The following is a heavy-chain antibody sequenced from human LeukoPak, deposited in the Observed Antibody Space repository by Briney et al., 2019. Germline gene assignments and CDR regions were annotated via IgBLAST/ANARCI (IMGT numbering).Heavy chain of an antibody. V-gene: IGHV1-18*01. CDR1: GYTFTSYG. D-gene: IGHD3-3*01. Sequence: ASVRVSCKASGYTFTSYGISWVRQAPGQGLEWMGWISAYNGNTNYTQKVQGGVTMTTDTSTSTGYMELRSLRSDDTAVYFCARTSGYYNTYFDYWGQGTLVTVSS. J-gene: IGHJ4*02. CDR3: ARTSGYYNTYFDY. CDR2: ISAYNGNT.